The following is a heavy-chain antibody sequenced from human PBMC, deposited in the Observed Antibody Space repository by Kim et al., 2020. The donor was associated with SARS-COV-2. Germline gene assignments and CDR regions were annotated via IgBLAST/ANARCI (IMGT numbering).Heavy chain of an antibody. CDR2: IYNDGSST. V-gene: IGHV3-74*01. CDR3: ARAFLVVPALYCYYCGMGD. J-gene: IGHJ6*02. D-gene: IGHD2-2*01. CDR1: GFTFSSYG. Sequence: GGSLRLSCAASGFTFSSYGMHWVRQAPGKGLEWVAGIYNDGSSTYYADSVKGRFTISRDNAKNTLYLQMNRLRAEDTAVYYCARAFLVVPALYCYYCGMGDWGQGTTVTVSS.